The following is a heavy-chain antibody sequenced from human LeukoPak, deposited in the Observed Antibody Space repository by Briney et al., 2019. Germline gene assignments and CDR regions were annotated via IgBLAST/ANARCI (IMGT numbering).Heavy chain of an antibody. V-gene: IGHV3-21*01. CDR1: GFTFSSYW. J-gene: IGHJ4*02. CDR2: ISSSSSYI. D-gene: IGHD6-13*01. Sequence: GGSLRLSCAASGFTFSSYWMHWMREPPGKGLEWVSSISSSSSYIYYADSVKGRFTISRDNAKNSLYLQMNSLRAEDTAVYYCARIAAAGTGLPPFYYWGQGNLVTASS. CDR3: ARIAAAGTGLPPFYY.